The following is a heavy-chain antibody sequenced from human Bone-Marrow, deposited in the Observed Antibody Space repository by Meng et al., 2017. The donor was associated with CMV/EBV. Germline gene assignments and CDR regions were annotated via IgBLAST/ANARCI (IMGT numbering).Heavy chain of an antibody. CDR1: RFTFSTYA. J-gene: IGHJ4*02. Sequence: GGSLRLSCAASRFTFSTYAMSWVRQAPGKGLEWVSGISGSGGTTYNADSVKGRFTISRDNSKNTLYLQMNSLRAEDTAIYYCAKGSSRIQLWASFDYWGQGTRVTVSS. CDR2: ISGSGGTT. V-gene: IGHV3-23*01. D-gene: IGHD5-18*01. CDR3: AKGSSRIQLWASFDY.